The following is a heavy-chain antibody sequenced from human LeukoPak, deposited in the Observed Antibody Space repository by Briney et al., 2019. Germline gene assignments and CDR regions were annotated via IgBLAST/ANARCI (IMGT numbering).Heavy chain of an antibody. CDR3: ARDERVGGYSYGYEEGWFDP. CDR1: GGSISSYY. J-gene: IGHJ5*02. V-gene: IGHV4-59*01. D-gene: IGHD5-18*01. CDR2: IYYSGST. Sequence: SQTLSPTCTVSGGSISSYYWSWIRQPPGKGLEWIGYIYYSGSTNYNPSLKSRVTISVDTSKNQFSLKLSSVTAADTAVYYCARDERVGGYSYGYEEGWFDPWGQGTLVTVSS.